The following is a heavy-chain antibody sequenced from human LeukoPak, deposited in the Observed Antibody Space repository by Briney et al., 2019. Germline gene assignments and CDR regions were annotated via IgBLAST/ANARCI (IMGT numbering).Heavy chain of an antibody. Sequence: SETLSLTCTVSGGSISSGGYYWSWIRQPPGKGLEWIGEINPSGSTNYNPSLKSRITISLDMSKNQFSLKLRSVTAADTAVYYCARGPTYSYDSSGSYSYFDYWGQGTLVTVSS. CDR3: ARGPTYSYDSSGSYSYFDY. J-gene: IGHJ4*02. CDR1: GGSISSGGYY. V-gene: IGHV4-39*07. D-gene: IGHD3-22*01. CDR2: INPSGST.